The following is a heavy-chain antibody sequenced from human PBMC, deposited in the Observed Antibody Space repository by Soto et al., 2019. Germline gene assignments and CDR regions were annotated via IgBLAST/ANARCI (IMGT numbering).Heavy chain of an antibody. Sequence: QVQLVQSGAEVKKPGASVKVSCKASGYTFTSYGIRWVRQAPGQGLEWMGWISAYNGNTNYAQKLQGRVTMTTDTSTSTAYMELRSLRSDDTAVYYCARDLHYDSSGYYDFDYWGQGTLVTVSS. CDR2: ISAYNGNT. V-gene: IGHV1-18*01. CDR3: ARDLHYDSSGYYDFDY. CDR1: GYTFTSYG. J-gene: IGHJ4*02. D-gene: IGHD3-22*01.